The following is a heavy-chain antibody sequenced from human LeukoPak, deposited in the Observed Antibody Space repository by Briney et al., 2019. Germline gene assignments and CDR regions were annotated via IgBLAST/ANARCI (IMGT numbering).Heavy chain of an antibody. D-gene: IGHD6-19*01. Sequence: GGSLRLSCAASGFTFSSYSMNWVRQAPGKGLEWVSSISSSSSYIYYADSVKGRFTISRDNAKNSLYLQMNSLRAEDTAVYYCARYRIAVAGMDYWGQGTLVTVSS. CDR1: GFTFSSYS. CDR3: ARYRIAVAGMDY. V-gene: IGHV3-21*01. J-gene: IGHJ4*02. CDR2: ISSSSSYI.